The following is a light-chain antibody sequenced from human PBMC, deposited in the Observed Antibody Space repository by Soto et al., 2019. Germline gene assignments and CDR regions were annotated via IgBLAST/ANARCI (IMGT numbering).Light chain of an antibody. V-gene: IGKV1-27*01. Sequence: DTQMTQSPSSLSASVLYRVTITCHASQDIDTYLALYQQKPVKVPKLLIYGTSTLQSGVPSRFSGSGSGTEFTLTISSLQPEDFATYYCQQANSFPWKFGQGTKVDIK. CDR1: QDIDTY. J-gene: IGKJ1*01. CDR3: QQANSFPWK. CDR2: GTS.